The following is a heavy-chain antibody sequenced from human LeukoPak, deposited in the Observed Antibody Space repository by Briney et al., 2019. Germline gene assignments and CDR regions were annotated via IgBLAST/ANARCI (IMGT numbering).Heavy chain of an antibody. CDR1: GYTFTSYG. Sequence: GASVKVSCKASGYTFTSYGISWVRQAPGQGLEWMGWMNPNSGNTGYAQKFQGRVTITRNTSISTAYMELSSLRSEDTAVYYCARGPGYSYSLAKFGYWGQGTLVTVSS. V-gene: IGHV1-8*03. CDR3: ARGPGYSYSLAKFGY. J-gene: IGHJ4*02. CDR2: MNPNSGNT. D-gene: IGHD5-18*01.